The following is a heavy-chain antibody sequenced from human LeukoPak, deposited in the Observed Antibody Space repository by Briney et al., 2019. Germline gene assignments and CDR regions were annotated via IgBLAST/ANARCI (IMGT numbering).Heavy chain of an antibody. V-gene: IGHV3-9*03. CDR3: AKDRSSDFWSGYSHFDY. CDR1: GFTFDDYA. J-gene: IGHJ4*01. D-gene: IGHD3-3*01. CDR2: ISWNSGSI. Sequence: GGSLRLSCAASGFTFDDYAMHWVRQAPGKGLEWVSGISWNSGSIGYADSVKGRFTISRDNAKNSLYLQMNSLRAEDMALYYCAKDRSSDFWSGYSHFDYWGHGTLVTVSS.